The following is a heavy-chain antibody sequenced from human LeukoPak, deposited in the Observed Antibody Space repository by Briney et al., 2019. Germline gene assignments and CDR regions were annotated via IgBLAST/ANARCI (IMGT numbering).Heavy chain of an antibody. Sequence: PGGFLRLSCAASGLTFSSHWMHWVRQAPGKGLEWVALIWYDGSNKYYADSVKGRLTISRDNSKNTLYLQMSSLRAEDTAVYYCAREGPRGNSQFDYWGQGTLVTVSS. D-gene: IGHD2/OR15-2a*01. CDR1: GLTFSSHW. CDR2: IWYDGSNK. CDR3: AREGPRGNSQFDY. V-gene: IGHV3-33*08. J-gene: IGHJ4*02.